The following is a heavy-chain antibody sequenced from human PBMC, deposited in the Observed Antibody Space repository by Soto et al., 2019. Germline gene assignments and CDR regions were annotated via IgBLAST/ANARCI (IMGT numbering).Heavy chain of an antibody. CDR2: IHYRGDT. J-gene: IGHJ5*02. CDR3: ARLPTGYPNWFDP. CDR1: GASISTNHHN. V-gene: IGHV4-39*01. Sequence: XATLSLTCTVSGASISTNHHNWAWVRQPPGKGLEWMGNIHYRGDTYFNPSLGSRLSMSVDTSKNQFSLKLTSVTAADTAVYYCARLPTGYPNWFDPWGQGTLVTVSS. D-gene: IGHD3-9*01.